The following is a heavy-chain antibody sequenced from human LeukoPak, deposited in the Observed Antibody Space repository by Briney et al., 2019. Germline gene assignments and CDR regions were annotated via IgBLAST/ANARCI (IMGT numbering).Heavy chain of an antibody. D-gene: IGHD1-1*01. V-gene: IGHV3-7*01. Sequence: GGSLRLSCAASGFTFSSYWMTWVRQAPGKGLEWVANIKQDASERYYVDSVKVRFTISRDNAKNSLYLQMNSLRAEDTAVYYCATPTAGTWHFDYWGQGTLVTVSS. CDR3: ATPTAGTWHFDY. CDR2: IKQDASER. J-gene: IGHJ4*02. CDR1: GFTFSSYW.